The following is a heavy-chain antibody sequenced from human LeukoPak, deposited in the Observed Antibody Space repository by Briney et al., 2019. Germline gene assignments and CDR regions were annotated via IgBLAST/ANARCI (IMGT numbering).Heavy chain of an antibody. CDR1: GFTFSSYA. CDR2: ISGSGGST. J-gene: IGHJ6*03. CDR3: AKVVGGTTVTTPYMDV. V-gene: IGHV3-23*01. Sequence: GGSLRLSCAASGFTFSSYAMSWVRQAPGKGLEGVSAISGSGGSTYYADSVKGRFTISRDNSKNTLYLQMNSLRAEDTAVYYCAKVVGGTTVTTPYMDVWGKGTTVTVSS. D-gene: IGHD4-11*01.